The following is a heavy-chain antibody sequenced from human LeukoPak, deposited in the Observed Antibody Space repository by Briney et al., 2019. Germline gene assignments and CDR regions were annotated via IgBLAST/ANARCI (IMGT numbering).Heavy chain of an antibody. Sequence: PGGSLRLSCAASGFTFSNYAMSWVRQAPGKGLEWVSSISSSSSYIYYADSVKGRFTISRDNAKNSLYLQMNSLRAEDTAVYYCARSGGYYDSSGYYKAGSFDCWGQGTLVTVSS. CDR3: ARSGGYYDSSGYYKAGSFDC. CDR2: ISSSSSYI. J-gene: IGHJ4*02. D-gene: IGHD3-22*01. CDR1: GFTFSNYA. V-gene: IGHV3-21*01.